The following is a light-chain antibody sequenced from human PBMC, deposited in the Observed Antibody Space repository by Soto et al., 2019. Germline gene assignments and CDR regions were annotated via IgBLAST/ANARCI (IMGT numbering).Light chain of an antibody. J-gene: IGLJ2*01. CDR3: QTWDSGIVV. CDR1: SGHSSYA. CDR2: LNSDGSH. Sequence: QPVLTQSPSASASLGASVKLTCTLSSGHSSYAIAWHQQQPEKGPRYLMKLNSDGSHTKGDGIPDRFSGSSSGDERYLTISSLQSEDEADYYCQTWDSGIVVFGGGTQLTVL. V-gene: IGLV4-69*01.